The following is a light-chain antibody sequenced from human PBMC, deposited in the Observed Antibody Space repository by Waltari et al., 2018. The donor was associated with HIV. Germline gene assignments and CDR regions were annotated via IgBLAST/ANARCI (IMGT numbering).Light chain of an antibody. V-gene: IGLV3-1*01. Sequence: SYELTQPPSVSVSPGQAATITCSGDKLDDKYVCWYQQKPGRSPVLVIYQDDKRPSGIPGRFSGSNSGNTATLTISGTQTMDEADYYCQAWDSGTGVFGTGTTVTVL. J-gene: IGLJ1*01. CDR2: QDD. CDR3: QAWDSGTGV. CDR1: KLDDKY.